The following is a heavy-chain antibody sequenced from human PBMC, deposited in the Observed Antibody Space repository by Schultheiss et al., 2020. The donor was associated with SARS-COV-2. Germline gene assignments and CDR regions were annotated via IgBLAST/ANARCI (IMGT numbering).Heavy chain of an antibody. Sequence: SETLSLTCTVSGGSVSSGSYYWSWIRQPPGKGLEWIGEIYHSGSTNYNPSLKSRVTMSVDTSKNQFSLKLSSVTAADTAVYYCARGADCSFTSCSLRPFDYWGQGTLVTVSS. J-gene: IGHJ4*02. CDR2: IYHSGST. CDR1: GGSVSSGSYY. V-gene: IGHV4-61*01. D-gene: IGHD2-2*01. CDR3: ARGADCSFTSCSLRPFDY.